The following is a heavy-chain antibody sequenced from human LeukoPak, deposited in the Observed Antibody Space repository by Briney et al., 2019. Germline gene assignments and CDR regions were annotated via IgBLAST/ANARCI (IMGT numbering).Heavy chain of an antibody. Sequence: PSETLSLTCAVYGGSFSGYYWSWIRQPPGKGLEWIGEINHSGSTNYNPSLKSRVTISVDTSKNQFSLKLSSVTAADTAVYYCARGQRSTSWPAGWFDPWGQGTLVTVSS. D-gene: IGHD2-2*01. CDR2: INHSGST. J-gene: IGHJ5*02. CDR3: ARGQRSTSWPAGWFDP. V-gene: IGHV4-34*01. CDR1: GGSFSGYY.